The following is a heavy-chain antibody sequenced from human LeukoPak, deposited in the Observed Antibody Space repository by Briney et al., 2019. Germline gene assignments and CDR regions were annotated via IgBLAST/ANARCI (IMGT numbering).Heavy chain of an antibody. J-gene: IGHJ4*02. V-gene: IGHV3-9*01. D-gene: IGHD6-13*01. CDR2: ISWNSGSI. CDR1: GFTFDDYA. CDR3: AKDKGSVAAAGPFDY. Sequence: GGSLRLSCAASGFTFDDYAMHWVRQAPGKGLEWVSGISWNSGSIGYADSVKGRFTISRDNAKNSLYLQMNSLRAEDTALYYCAKDKGSVAAAGPFDYWGQGTLVTASS.